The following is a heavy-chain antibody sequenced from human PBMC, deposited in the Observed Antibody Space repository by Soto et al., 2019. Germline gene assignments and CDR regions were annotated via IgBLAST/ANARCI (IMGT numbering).Heavy chain of an antibody. Sequence: PSETLSLTCTVSGVSISSYYWSWIRQRPGKGLEWIGYIFYSGSTNYNPSLKSRVTISVDTSKNQFSLKLSSVTAADTAVYYCARRYSSSLDFWGQGTLVTVS. CDR1: GVSISSYY. V-gene: IGHV4-59*08. D-gene: IGHD6-13*01. CDR2: IFYSGST. CDR3: ARRYSSSLDF. J-gene: IGHJ4*02.